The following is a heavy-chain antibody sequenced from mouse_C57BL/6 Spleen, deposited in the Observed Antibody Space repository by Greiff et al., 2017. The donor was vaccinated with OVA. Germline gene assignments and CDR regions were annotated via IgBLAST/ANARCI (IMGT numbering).Heavy chain of an antibody. V-gene: IGHV1-42*01. CDR1: GYSFTGYY. CDR2: INPSTGGT. CDR3: ANYYGSSNY. J-gene: IGHJ2*01. D-gene: IGHD1-1*01. Sequence: EVQLQQSGPELVKPGASVKISCKASGYSFTGYYMNWVKQSPEKGLEWIGEINPSTGGTTYNQKFKAKATLTVDKSSSTAYMQLKSLTSEDSAVYYCANYYGSSNYWRQGTTLTVSS.